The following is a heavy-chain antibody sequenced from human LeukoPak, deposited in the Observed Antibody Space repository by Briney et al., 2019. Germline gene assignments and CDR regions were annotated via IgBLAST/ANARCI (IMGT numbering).Heavy chain of an antibody. J-gene: IGHJ6*04. D-gene: IGHD4-17*01. CDR1: GGSFSGYY. Sequence: SETLSLTCAVYGGSFSGYYWSWIRQPPGKGLEWIGEINHSGSTNYNPSLKSRVTISVDTSKNQFSLKLSSVTAADTAVYYCARHPIDYGDYGVWGKGTTVTVSS. CDR3: ARHPIDYGDYGV. V-gene: IGHV4-34*01. CDR2: INHSGST.